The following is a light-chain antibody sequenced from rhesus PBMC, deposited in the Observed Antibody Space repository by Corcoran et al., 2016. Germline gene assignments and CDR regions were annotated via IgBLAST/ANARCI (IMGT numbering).Light chain of an antibody. V-gene: IGKV1-43*01. Sequence: DIQMTQSPSSLSASAGDRVTITCRASQGISTYLNWYQQKPGKAPKRLIYAASRLESGVPSRFRGTGAWTEITLTISSLQPEDFATYYCLQYNSNPYSFGQGTKVEIK. CDR3: LQYNSNPYS. CDR1: QGISTY. J-gene: IGKJ2*01. CDR2: AAS.